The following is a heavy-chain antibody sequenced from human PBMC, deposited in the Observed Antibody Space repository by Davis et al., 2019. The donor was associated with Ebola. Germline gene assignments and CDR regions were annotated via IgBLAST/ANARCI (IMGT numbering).Heavy chain of an antibody. CDR2: MYSGGTT. CDR1: GFSVSTKY. J-gene: IGHJ6*02. V-gene: IGHV3-53*01. CDR3: ARGDFYYGVDV. Sequence: PGGSLRLSCAASGFSVSTKYMNWVRQAPGKGLQWVSIMYSGGTTYYADSVKGRFTISRDSSKNTVYLQMKNLRAEDTAVYYCARGDFYYGVDVRGQGTTVTVSS.